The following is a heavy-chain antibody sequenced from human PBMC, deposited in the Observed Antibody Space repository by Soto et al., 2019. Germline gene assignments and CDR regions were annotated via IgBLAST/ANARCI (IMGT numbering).Heavy chain of an antibody. V-gene: IGHV1-69*05. CDR1: GGTFSSYA. D-gene: IGHD4-17*01. J-gene: IGHJ4*02. Sequence: QVQLVQSGAEVKKPGSSVKVSCKASGGTFSSYAISWVRQAPGQGLEWMGGIIPIFGTANYAQKFQGRVTITXXEXTXXAYMELSSLRSEDTAVYYCARVKGSYGDYVGPYTQWGQGTLVTVSS. CDR3: ARVKGSYGDYVGPYTQ. CDR2: IIPIFGTA.